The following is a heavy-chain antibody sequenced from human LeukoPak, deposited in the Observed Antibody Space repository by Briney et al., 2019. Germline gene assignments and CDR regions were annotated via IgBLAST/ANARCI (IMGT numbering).Heavy chain of an antibody. Sequence: SVKVSCKASGGTFSSYAISWVRQAPGQGLEWMGGIIPIFGTANYAQKFQGRVTITADESTSTAYMELSSLRAEDTAVYYCARDLVGSAISYSSGAWDYWGQGTLVTVSS. D-gene: IGHD3-10*01. J-gene: IGHJ4*02. CDR1: GGTFSSYA. V-gene: IGHV1-69*13. CDR3: ARDLVGSAISYSSGAWDY. CDR2: IIPIFGTA.